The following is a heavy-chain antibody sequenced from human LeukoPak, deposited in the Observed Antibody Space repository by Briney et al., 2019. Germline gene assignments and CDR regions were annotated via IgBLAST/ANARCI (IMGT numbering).Heavy chain of an antibody. CDR2: IRYDGSNK. CDR1: GFTFSSYG. V-gene: IGHV3-30*02. J-gene: IGHJ4*02. Sequence: GGSLRLSCAASGFTFSSYGMHWVRQAPGKGLEWVAFIRYDGSNKYYADSVKGRFTISRDNSKNTLYLQMNSLRAEDTAVYYCAKDRKEYQLLSVSDWGQGTLVTVSS. D-gene: IGHD2-2*01. CDR3: AKDRKEYQLLSVSD.